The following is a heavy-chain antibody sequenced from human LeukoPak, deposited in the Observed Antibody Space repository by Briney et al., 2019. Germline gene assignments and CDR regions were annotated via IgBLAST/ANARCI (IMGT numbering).Heavy chain of an antibody. CDR1: NDSITSSNW. Sequence: SETLSLTCFVSNDSITSSNWWSWVRQPPGKGLEWIGTIYYSGSTYYNPSLKSRVTISVDTSKNQFSLKLRSVTAADTAVYYCASSGYYYGGYYFDYWGQGTLVTVSS. D-gene: IGHD3-22*01. CDR3: ASSGYYYGGYYFDY. V-gene: IGHV4-39*01. J-gene: IGHJ4*02. CDR2: IYYSGST.